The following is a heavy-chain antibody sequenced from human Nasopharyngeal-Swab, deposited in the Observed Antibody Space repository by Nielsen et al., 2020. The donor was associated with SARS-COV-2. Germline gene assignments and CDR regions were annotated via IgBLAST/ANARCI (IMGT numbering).Heavy chain of an antibody. D-gene: IGHD3-22*01. Sequence: GESLKISCAASGFTFSSYWMSWVRQAPGKGLEWVANIKQDGSEKYYVDSVKGRFTISRDNAKNSLYLQMNSLRAEDTAVYYCARDLLTLYHYDSSGYPHWFDPWGQGTLVTVSS. J-gene: IGHJ5*02. CDR3: ARDLLTLYHYDSSGYPHWFDP. V-gene: IGHV3-7*01. CDR1: GFTFSSYW. CDR2: IKQDGSEK.